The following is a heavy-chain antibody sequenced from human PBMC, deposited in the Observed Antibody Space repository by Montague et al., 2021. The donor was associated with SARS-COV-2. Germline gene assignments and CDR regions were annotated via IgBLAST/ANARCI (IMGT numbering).Heavy chain of an antibody. D-gene: IGHD6-13*01. CDR1: GGSISSSSYY. CDR2: IYYSGST. V-gene: IGHV4-39*07. CDR3: ARVGRQQLVRLSGMDV. Sequence: SETLSLTCTVSGGSISSSSYYWGWIRQPPGKGLEWIGSIYYSGSTYYNPSLKSRVTISVGTSKNPFSLKLSSVTAADTAVYYCARVGRQQLVRLSGMDVWGQGTTVTVSS. J-gene: IGHJ6*02.